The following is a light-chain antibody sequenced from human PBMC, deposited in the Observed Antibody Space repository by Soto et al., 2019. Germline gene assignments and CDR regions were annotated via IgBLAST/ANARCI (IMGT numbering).Light chain of an antibody. J-gene: IGKJ1*01. CDR1: QSIRGN. CDR3: QQYGSSPGT. V-gene: IGKV3-15*01. Sequence: EIVMTQSPDTLSVSPGERATLSCRASQSIRGNLAWYQQKPGQAPRLLIYDASTGATGIPDRFSASGSGTEFTLTISSLQSEDFAVYYCQQYGSSPGTFGQGTKVEIK. CDR2: DAS.